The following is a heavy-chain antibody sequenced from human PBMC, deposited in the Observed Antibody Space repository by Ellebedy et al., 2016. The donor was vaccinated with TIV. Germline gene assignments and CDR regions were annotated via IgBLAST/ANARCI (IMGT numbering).Heavy chain of an antibody. D-gene: IGHD5-12*01. Sequence: GESLKISCAASGFTFSTYWMLWVRQAPGKGLVWISHINDDGSTTTYADSVEGRFTISRDNAKNTLFLQMNSLSSEDTAQYYCARRNPSGYDPFLDSWGQGTLVTVSS. CDR1: GFTFSTYW. CDR3: ARRNPSGYDPFLDS. CDR2: INDDGSTT. V-gene: IGHV3-74*01. J-gene: IGHJ4*02.